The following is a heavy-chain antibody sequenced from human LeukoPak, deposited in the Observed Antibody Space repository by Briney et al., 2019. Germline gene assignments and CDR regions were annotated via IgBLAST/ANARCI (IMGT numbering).Heavy chain of an antibody. Sequence: PGGSLRLSCAASGFALDDYGMSWVRQVPGKGLEWISGINWNGDGTGYADSVKGRFTISRDNAKNSLYLQMDSLRAEDTALYYCARLGEPDYYFYYYMDVWGKGTTVTVSS. CDR1: GFALDDYG. V-gene: IGHV3-20*04. CDR3: ARLGEPDYYFYYYMDV. D-gene: IGHD1-26*01. CDR2: INWNGDGT. J-gene: IGHJ6*03.